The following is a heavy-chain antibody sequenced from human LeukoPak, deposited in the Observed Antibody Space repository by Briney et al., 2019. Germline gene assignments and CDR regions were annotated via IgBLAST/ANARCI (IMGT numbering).Heavy chain of an antibody. Sequence: PGGSLRLSCAASGFTVRNNHMTWIRQAPGKGLEWVSYISSSSSYTNYADSVKGRFTISRDNAKNSLYLQMNSLRAEDTAIYYCASGISSSWIYDYWGQGTLVTVSS. V-gene: IGHV3-11*03. D-gene: IGHD6-13*01. CDR1: GFTVRNNH. CDR2: ISSSSSYT. CDR3: ASGISSSWIYDY. J-gene: IGHJ4*02.